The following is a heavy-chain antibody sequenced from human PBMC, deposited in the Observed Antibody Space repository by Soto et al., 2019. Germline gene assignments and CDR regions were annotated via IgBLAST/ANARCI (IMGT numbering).Heavy chain of an antibody. V-gene: IGHV3-33*05. J-gene: IGHJ4*02. D-gene: IGHD3-22*01. CDR3: ARGVMGISYESSGFEY. Sequence: GGSLRLSCAASGFTFTNYSMHWVRQAPGKGLEWVALILSDGNTKYYADSVKGRLTISRDNSENTVFLQMNSLRAEDTAVYYCARGVMGISYESSGFEYWGQGALVTVSS. CDR2: ILSDGNTK. CDR1: GFTFTNYS.